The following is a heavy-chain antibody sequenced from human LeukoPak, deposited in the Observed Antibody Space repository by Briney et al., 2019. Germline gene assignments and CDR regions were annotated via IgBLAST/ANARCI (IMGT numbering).Heavy chain of an antibody. CDR3: ATATPTVRGVERFDY. CDR1: GYTLTEIS. J-gene: IGHJ4*02. CDR2: FDPEDGER. D-gene: IGHD3-10*01. Sequence: ASVKVSCKVSGYTLTEISMHWVRQAPGKGLEWMGGFDPEDGERIYAQKFQGRVTMTEDTSTDTAYMELSSLRSEDTAVYYCATATPTVRGVERFDYWGQGTLVTVSP. V-gene: IGHV1-24*01.